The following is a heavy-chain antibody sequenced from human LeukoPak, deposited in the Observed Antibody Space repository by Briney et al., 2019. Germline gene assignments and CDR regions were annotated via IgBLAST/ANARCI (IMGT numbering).Heavy chain of an antibody. V-gene: IGHV4-34*01. CDR1: GGSFSGYY. CDR3: ARGRAFDI. J-gene: IGHJ3*02. CDR2: INHSGST. Sequence: PSETLSLTCAVYGGSFSGYYWSWIRQPPGKGLEWIGEINHSGSTNYNPSLRSRVTISVDTSKNQFSLKLSSATAADTAVYYCARGRAFDIWGQGTMVTVSS.